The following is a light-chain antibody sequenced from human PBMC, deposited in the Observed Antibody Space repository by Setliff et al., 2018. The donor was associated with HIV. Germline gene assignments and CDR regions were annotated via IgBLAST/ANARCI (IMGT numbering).Light chain of an antibody. J-gene: IGLJ1*01. V-gene: IGLV1-44*01. CDR1: SSNIGINT. Sequence: QSVLTQPPSASGTPGQRVAISCSGSSSNIGINTVNWYQQLPGTAPKLLIYSNNLRPSGVPDRFSASKSGTSASLAISGLQSEDEADYYCTTWDDSLNAFGFGTGTKV. CDR2: SNN. CDR3: TTWDDSLNAFG.